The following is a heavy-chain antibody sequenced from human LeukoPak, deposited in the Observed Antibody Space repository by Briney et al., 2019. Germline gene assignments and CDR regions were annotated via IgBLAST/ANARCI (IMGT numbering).Heavy chain of an antibody. V-gene: IGHV1-18*01. Sequence: ASVKVSCKASGYTFTSYGISWVRQAPGQGLEWMGWISAYNGNTNYAQKLQGRVTMTTDTSTSTAYMELRSLRSDDTAVYYCADIIVTTASDAFDIWGQGTMVTVSS. D-gene: IGHD5-12*01. CDR1: GYTFTSYG. J-gene: IGHJ3*02. CDR2: ISAYNGNT. CDR3: ADIIVTTASDAFDI.